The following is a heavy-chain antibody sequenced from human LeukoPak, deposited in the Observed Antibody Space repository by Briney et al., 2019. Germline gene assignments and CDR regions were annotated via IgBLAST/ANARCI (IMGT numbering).Heavy chain of an antibody. D-gene: IGHD7-27*01. CDR2: ISNTGDSI. V-gene: IGHV3-11*04. Sequence: GGSLRLSCAASGFTFSDSYMTWIRQAPGKGLEWVSFISNTGDSIYYADSVKGRFTISRDNAMTSLYLQMNSLRAEDTAVYYCGRGHWGLDYWGQGTLVTVSS. CDR3: GRGHWGLDY. CDR1: GFTFSDSY. J-gene: IGHJ4*02.